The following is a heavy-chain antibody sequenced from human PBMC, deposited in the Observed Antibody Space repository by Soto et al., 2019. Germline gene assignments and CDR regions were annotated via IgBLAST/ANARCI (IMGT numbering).Heavy chain of an antibody. D-gene: IGHD1-26*01. CDR2: IKSKTDGGTT. J-gene: IGHJ6*02. CDR1: GFTFSNAW. V-gene: IGHV3-15*07. CDR3: TTELPWELLYPFLLDV. Sequence: EVQLVESGGGLVKPGGSLRLSCAASGFTFSNAWMNWVRQAPGKGLEWVGRIKSKTDGGTTDYAAPVKGRFTISRDDSKNTLYLQMNSLKTEDTAVYYCTTELPWELLYPFLLDVWGQGTTVTVSS.